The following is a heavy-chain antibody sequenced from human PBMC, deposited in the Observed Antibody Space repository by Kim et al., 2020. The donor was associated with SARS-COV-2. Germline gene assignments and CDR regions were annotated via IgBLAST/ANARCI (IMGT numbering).Heavy chain of an antibody. Sequence: GKGLEWVSLISWDAGTTFYADSVKGRFTISRDNSRNSLYLQMNGLRIEDTAFYYCARGPVADPYWYFDLWGRGTLVSVSS. D-gene: IGHD6-19*01. CDR2: ISWDAGTT. V-gene: IGHV3-43*01. CDR3: ARGPVADPYWYFDL. J-gene: IGHJ2*01.